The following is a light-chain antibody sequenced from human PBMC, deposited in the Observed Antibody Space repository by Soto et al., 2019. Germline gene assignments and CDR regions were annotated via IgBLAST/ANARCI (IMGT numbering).Light chain of an antibody. CDR3: QQYNSYSET. J-gene: IGKJ1*01. CDR2: DAS. V-gene: IGKV1-5*01. CDR1: QSISSW. Sequence: GDRVTITCRASQSISSWLAWYQQKPGKAPKLLIYDASSLESGVPSRFSGSGSGTEFNLTISSLQPDDFATYYCQQYNSYSETFGQGTKVDIK.